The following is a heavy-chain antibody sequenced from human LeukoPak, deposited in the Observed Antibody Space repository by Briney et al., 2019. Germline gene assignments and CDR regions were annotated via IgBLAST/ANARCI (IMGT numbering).Heavy chain of an antibody. J-gene: IGHJ4*02. Sequence: GGSLRLSCAASGFTFSSYSMSWVRQAPGKGLEWVSYISSSSSTIYYADSVKGRFTISRDNAKNSLYLQMNSLRAEDTAVYYCARVLHKRNYDSSDYYGYWGQGILVTVSS. CDR2: ISSSSSTI. CDR1: GFTFSSYS. CDR3: ARVLHKRNYDSSDYYGY. V-gene: IGHV3-48*01. D-gene: IGHD3-22*01.